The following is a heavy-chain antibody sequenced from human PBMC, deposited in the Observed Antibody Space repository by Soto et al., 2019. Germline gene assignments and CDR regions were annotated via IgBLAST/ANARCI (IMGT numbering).Heavy chain of an antibody. CDR1: GGTFSSYA. CDR3: ARGGSATGTIFGVVIIPYYYYYYGMDV. J-gene: IGHJ6*02. D-gene: IGHD3-3*01. CDR2: IIPIFGTA. V-gene: IGHV1-69*13. Sequence: SVKVSCKASGGTFSSYAISWVRQAPGQGLEWMGGIIPIFGTANYAQKFQGRVTITADESTSTAYMELSSLRSEDTAVYYCARGGSATGTIFGVVIIPYYYYYYGMDVWGQGTTVTVSS.